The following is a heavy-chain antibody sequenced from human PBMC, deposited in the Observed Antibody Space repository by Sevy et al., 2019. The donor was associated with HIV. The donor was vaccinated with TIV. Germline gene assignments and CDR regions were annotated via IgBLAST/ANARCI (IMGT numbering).Heavy chain of an antibody. J-gene: IGHJ4*02. CDR2: IYPGDSTT. CDR3: ARLFARRGYYIPTYYFDS. CDR1: GYTFTRYW. D-gene: IGHD3-22*01. Sequence: GESLKISCKASGYTFTRYWSGLVRQMPGKGLEWMGIIYPGDSTTRYSPSFQGQVTISADKSISTAYLKWSSLKASDTAMFYCARLFARRGYYIPTYYFDSWGQGTLVTVSS. V-gene: IGHV5-51*01.